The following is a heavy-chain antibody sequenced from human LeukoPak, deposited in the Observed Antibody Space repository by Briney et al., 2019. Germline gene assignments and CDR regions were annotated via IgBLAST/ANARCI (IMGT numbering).Heavy chain of an antibody. CDR3: ARDLYCSGGSCYPLGY. J-gene: IGHJ4*02. Sequence: ASVKVSRKASGYTFTSYGISWVRQAPGHGLEGVGWISAYNGNTNYAQKLQGRVTMNTDTSTSTAYMELRSLRSDDTAVYYCARDLYCSGGSCYPLGYWGQGTVVTVSS. D-gene: IGHD2-15*01. CDR2: ISAYNGNT. CDR1: GYTFTSYG. V-gene: IGHV1-18*01.